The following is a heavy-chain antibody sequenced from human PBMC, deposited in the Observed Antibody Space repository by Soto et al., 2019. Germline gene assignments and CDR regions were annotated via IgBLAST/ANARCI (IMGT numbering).Heavy chain of an antibody. CDR3: ARPGIPDANGGCLDS. Sequence: GGSLRLSCAASGFTFSNYWMNWVRQAPGKGLEWVANIKQDGSEKHYVDSVKGRFTISRDNAKNSLYLQTNRLRAEDTAVYYCARPGIPDANGGCLDSWGQRTLVTVSS. D-gene: IGHD2-2*01. V-gene: IGHV3-7*03. J-gene: IGHJ5*01. CDR2: IKQDGSEK. CDR1: GFTFSNYW.